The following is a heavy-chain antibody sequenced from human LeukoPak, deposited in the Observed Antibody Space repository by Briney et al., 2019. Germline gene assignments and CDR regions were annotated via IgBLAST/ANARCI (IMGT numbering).Heavy chain of an antibody. Sequence: PSETLSLTCAVYGGSFSGYYWSWIRQPPGKGLEWIGEINHSGSTNYNPSLKSRVTISVDTSKNRFSLKLSSVTAADTAVYYCAREWPSGWPYYYYYYMDVWGKGTTVTISS. CDR1: GGSFSGYY. J-gene: IGHJ6*03. D-gene: IGHD6-19*01. CDR2: INHSGST. CDR3: AREWPSGWPYYYYYYMDV. V-gene: IGHV4-34*01.